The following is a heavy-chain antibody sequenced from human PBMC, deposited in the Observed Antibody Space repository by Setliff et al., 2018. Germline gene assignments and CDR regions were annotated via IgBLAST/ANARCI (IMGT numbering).Heavy chain of an antibody. CDR3: ARGAAYSSSWYNYYYGMDV. Sequence: SETLSLTCTLSGRSNRRSSYYWGWIRQPPGKGLEWIGSIYYSGSTYYNPSLKSRVTISVDTSKNQFSLKLSSVTAGGTAVYYCARGAAYSSSWYNYYYGMDVWGQGTTVTVSS. D-gene: IGHD6-13*01. J-gene: IGHJ6*02. CDR2: IYYSGST. V-gene: IGHV4-39*07. CDR1: GRSNRRSSYY.